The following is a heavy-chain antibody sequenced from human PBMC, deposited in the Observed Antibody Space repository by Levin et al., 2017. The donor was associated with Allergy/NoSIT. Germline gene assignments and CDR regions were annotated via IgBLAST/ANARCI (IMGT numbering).Heavy chain of an antibody. V-gene: IGHV4-39*01. D-gene: IGHD3-16*01. CDR2: IFNSGNT. CDR3: ARHCQTYYYGLGWFDP. J-gene: IGHJ5*02. Sequence: PSETLSLTCNVSGGSISNNNYYWGWIRQSPGKGLEWIGSIFNSGNTYYNPSLKSRVTISVDMTKNDFSLKLTSVTAADTAVYFCARHCQTYYYGLGWFDPWGQGAVVTVSS. CDR1: GGSISNNNYY.